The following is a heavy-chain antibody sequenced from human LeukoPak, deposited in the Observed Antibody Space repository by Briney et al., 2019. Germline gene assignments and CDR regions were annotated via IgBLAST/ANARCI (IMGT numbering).Heavy chain of an antibody. Sequence: GGSLRLSCAASGFIVSSNYMSWVRQAPGKGLEWLSVIYGGDTTYYADSVKGRFTISRDNSKNTLYLQMNSLRAEDTAVYYCAKAMWGFRDGYNPVDYWGQGTLVTVSS. D-gene: IGHD5-24*01. CDR1: GFIVSSNY. CDR2: IYGGDTT. V-gene: IGHV3-66*01. CDR3: AKAMWGFRDGYNPVDY. J-gene: IGHJ4*02.